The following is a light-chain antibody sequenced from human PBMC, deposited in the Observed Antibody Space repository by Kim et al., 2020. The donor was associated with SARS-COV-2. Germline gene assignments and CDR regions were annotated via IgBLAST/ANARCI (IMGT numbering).Light chain of an antibody. J-gene: IGLJ3*02. CDR2: EDD. Sequence: GKTVTISCTRSSGRSANNYVQWYQQRPGSAPTTVIYEDDRRPSGVPDRFSGSIDRSSNSASLTISGLKTEDEAVYYCQSSDATNGVFGGGTQLTVL. V-gene: IGLV6-57*03. CDR3: QSSDATNGV. CDR1: SGRSANNY.